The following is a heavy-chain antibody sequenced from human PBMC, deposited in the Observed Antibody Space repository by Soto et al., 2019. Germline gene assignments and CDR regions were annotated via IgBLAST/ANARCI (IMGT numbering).Heavy chain of an antibody. CDR3: ARNMYSSGWYVIDY. CDR2: IYYSGST. D-gene: IGHD6-19*01. Sequence: QLQLQESGPGLVKPSETLSLTCTVSGGSISSSSYYWGWIRQPPGKGLEWIGSIYYSGSTYYNPSLKSRVTISVDTSKNQFSLKLSSVTAADTAVYYCARNMYSSGWYVIDYWGQGTLVTVSS. CDR1: GGSISSSSYY. J-gene: IGHJ4*02. V-gene: IGHV4-39*01.